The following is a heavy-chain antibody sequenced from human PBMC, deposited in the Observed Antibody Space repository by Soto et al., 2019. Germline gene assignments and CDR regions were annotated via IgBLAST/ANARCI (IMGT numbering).Heavy chain of an antibody. D-gene: IGHD3-22*01. CDR1: GFTFSSYS. CDR2: ISSSSSTI. CDR3: ARDGNARDYYDSSGYRYYYYGMDV. Sequence: EVQLVESGGGLVQPGGSLRLSCAASGFTFSSYSMNWVRQAPGKGLEWVSYISSSSSTIYYADSVKGRFTISRDNAKNSLXXQXNXXRAEDTAVYYCARDGNARDYYDSSGYRYYYYGMDVWGQGTTVTVSS. V-gene: IGHV3-48*01. J-gene: IGHJ6*02.